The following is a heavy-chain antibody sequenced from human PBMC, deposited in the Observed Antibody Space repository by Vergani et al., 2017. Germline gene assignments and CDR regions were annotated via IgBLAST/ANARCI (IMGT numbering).Heavy chain of an antibody. D-gene: IGHD5-12*01. V-gene: IGHV3-53*04. Sequence: EVQLVESGGGLVQPRGSLRLSCAASGFTVSSNYMSWVRQAPGKGLEWVSVIYSGGSTYYADSVKGRFTISRHNSKNTLYLQMNSLRAEDTAVYYCARDRVDIVATTTYYYYYYGMDVWGQGTTVTVSS. CDR1: GFTVSSNY. CDR3: ARDRVDIVATTTYYYYYYGMDV. J-gene: IGHJ6*02. CDR2: IYSGGST.